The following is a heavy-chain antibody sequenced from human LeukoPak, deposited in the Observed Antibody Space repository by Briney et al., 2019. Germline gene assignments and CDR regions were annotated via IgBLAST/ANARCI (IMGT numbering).Heavy chain of an antibody. CDR2: ISSSSSYI. V-gene: IGHV3-21*01. Sequence: SGGSLSLSCAPSGFPSSSYSINGAPRAPGRGGEGVSSISSSSSYIYYADSVKGRFTISRDNAKNSLYLQMNSLRAEDTAVYYCARYSSGWYGYWGQGTLVTVSS. J-gene: IGHJ4*02. D-gene: IGHD6-19*01. CDR3: ARYSSGWYGY. CDR1: GFPSSSYS.